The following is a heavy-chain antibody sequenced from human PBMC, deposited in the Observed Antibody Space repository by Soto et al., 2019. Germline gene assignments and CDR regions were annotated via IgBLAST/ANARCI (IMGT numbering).Heavy chain of an antibody. V-gene: IGHV4-31*03. CDR3: ARSTIVVVVAATVWDNWFDP. Sequence: SETLSLTCTVSGGSISSGGYYWSWIRQHPGKGLEWIGYIYYSGSTYYNPSLKSRVTISVDTSKNQFSLKLSSVTAADTAVYYCARSTIVVVVAATVWDNWFDPWGQGTLVTVSS. J-gene: IGHJ5*02. D-gene: IGHD2-15*01. CDR2: IYYSGST. CDR1: GGSISSGGYY.